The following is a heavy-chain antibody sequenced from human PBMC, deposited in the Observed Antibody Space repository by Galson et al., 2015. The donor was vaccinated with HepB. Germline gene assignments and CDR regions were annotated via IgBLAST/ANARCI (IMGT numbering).Heavy chain of an antibody. CDR2: VSGSGGTT. CDR3: AKVFWYCSGGSCQPLDQ. V-gene: IGHV3-23*01. CDR1: GFTFDNFG. Sequence: SLRLSCAASGFTFDNFGMSWVRQAPGKGLEWVSSVSGSGGTTYYADSVRGRFTISRDNSKNTVYLQMNSLRAEDTAVYSCAKVFWYCSGGSCQPLDQWGQGTLVTVSS. D-gene: IGHD2-15*01. J-gene: IGHJ4*02.